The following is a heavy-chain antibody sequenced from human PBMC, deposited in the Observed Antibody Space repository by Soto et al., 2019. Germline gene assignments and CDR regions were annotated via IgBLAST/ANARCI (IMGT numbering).Heavy chain of an antibody. D-gene: IGHD6-6*01. Sequence: KPSETLSLTCTVSGGSISSYYWSWIRQPPGKGLEWIGYIYYSGSTNYNPSLKSRVTISVDTSKNQFSLKLSSVTAADTAVYYCASLRQLDEDSSYYYYGMDVWGQGTTVTVSS. J-gene: IGHJ6*02. CDR2: IYYSGST. V-gene: IGHV4-59*01. CDR1: GGSISSYY. CDR3: ASLRQLDEDSSYYYYGMDV.